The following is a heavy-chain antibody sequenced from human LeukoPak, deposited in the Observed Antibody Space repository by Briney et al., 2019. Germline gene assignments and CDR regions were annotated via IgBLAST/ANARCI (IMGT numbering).Heavy chain of an antibody. J-gene: IGHJ4*02. Sequence: GGSLRLSCAASGFTFDDYGMSWVRQAPGKGLEWVSGINWNGGSTTYADSVKGRFTISRDNSKNTLYLQMNSLTAEDTAIYYCAKATGTLGNWGQGTLVTVSA. CDR3: AKATGTLGN. CDR1: GFTFDDYG. D-gene: IGHD1-1*01. V-gene: IGHV3-20*04. CDR2: INWNGGST.